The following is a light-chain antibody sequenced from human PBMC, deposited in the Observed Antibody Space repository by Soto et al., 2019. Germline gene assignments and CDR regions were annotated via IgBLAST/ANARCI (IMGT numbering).Light chain of an antibody. V-gene: IGLV1-40*01. Sequence: QSALTQPPSVSGAPGQRVTISCTGSSSNIGAGYDVHWYQQLPGTAPKLLIYGNSNRPSGVPDRFSGSKSGTSASLAITGLQAEDEADYYCQVWESSSDQVVFAGGTKVTVL. CDR2: GNS. CDR3: QVWESSSDQVV. J-gene: IGLJ2*01. CDR1: SSNIGAGYD.